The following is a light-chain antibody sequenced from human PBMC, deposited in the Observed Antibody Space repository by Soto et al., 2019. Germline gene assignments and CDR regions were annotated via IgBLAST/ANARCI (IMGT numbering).Light chain of an antibody. CDR1: KSVSSSY. CDR3: QHYGSSPPSWT. J-gene: IGKJ1*01. V-gene: IGKV3-20*01. Sequence: EIVLTQSPGTMSLSPGERATLSCRASKSVSSSYLAWYQQKPGQAPRLHIYGASSRATGIRDRFSGSGSGTDFTLNLSRLEPEDFAVYYCQHYGSSPPSWTFGQGTKVEIK. CDR2: GAS.